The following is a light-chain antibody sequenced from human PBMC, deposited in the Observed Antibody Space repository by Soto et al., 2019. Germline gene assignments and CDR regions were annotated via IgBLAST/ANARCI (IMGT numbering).Light chain of an antibody. V-gene: IGKV3-15*01. J-gene: IGKJ4*01. CDR2: GAS. Sequence: EIVMTQSPATLSVSPGERATLSCRASQSVSSNLAWYQQKPGQAPRLLIYGASTRATGIPARFSGSGSGTEFTLTISSLQSEEFAVYYCQQYNNWPPRHTFGGGTKVEIK. CDR3: QQYNNWPPRHT. CDR1: QSVSSN.